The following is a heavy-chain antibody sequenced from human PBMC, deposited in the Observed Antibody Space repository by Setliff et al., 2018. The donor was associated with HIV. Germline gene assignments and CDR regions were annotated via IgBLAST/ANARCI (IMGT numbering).Heavy chain of an antibody. D-gene: IGHD3-22*01. CDR2: LNHSGNI. J-gene: IGHJ6*04. CDR3: ARGREVIRDTYYSYFYMDV. Sequence: SETLSLTCAVYGETFNDYLWTWIRQSPGKGLEWIGELNHSGNINQNPSLKSGFTLSVDTSKNQFSLRLNSVTAADTAVYYCARGREVIRDTYYSYFYMDVWSRGTAVTVSS. V-gene: IGHV4-34*01. CDR1: GETFNDYL.